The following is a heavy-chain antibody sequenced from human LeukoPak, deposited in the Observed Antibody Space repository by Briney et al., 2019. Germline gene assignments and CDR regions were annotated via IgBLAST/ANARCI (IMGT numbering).Heavy chain of an antibody. CDR2: IYYSGTI. Sequence: SETLSLTCTVSGGPISSNYWNWIRQPPGKGLEWIGSIYYSGTIYFNPSLKSRVTISQDTSKNHFSLRLSSMTAADTAMYYCTRIKWDYGDYAWFDSWGQGTLVIVSS. D-gene: IGHD4-17*01. CDR1: GGPISSNY. V-gene: IGHV4-59*12. CDR3: TRIKWDYGDYAWFDS. J-gene: IGHJ5*01.